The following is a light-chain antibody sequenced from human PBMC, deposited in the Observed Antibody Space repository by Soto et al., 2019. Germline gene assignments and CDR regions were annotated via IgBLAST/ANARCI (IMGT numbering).Light chain of an antibody. CDR2: EVT. CDR1: STDVGNSKF. J-gene: IGLJ3*02. CDR3: SSYAASNNFYFV. V-gene: IGLV2-8*01. Sequence: QSVLTQPASVSGSPGQSLTISCTGSSTDVGNSKFVSWYQQYPGRAPKLMIYEVTKRPSGVPDRFSGSKSGNTASLTVSGLQAEDEADYYCSSYAASNNFYFVFGGGTQLTVL.